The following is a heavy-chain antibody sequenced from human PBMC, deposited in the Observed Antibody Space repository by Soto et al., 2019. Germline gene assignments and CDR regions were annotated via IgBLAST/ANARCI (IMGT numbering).Heavy chain of an antibody. CDR2: IYWNDDK. D-gene: IGHD3-3*01. Sequence: QITLKESGPTLVKPTQTLTLTCTFSGFSLSTSGVGVGWIRQPPGKALEWLALIYWNDDKRYSPSLKSRLTITKDTSKNQVVLTMTNMDPVDTATYYCAHRGWDYDFWSGYYEFDYWGQGTLVTVSS. CDR1: GFSLSTSGVG. V-gene: IGHV2-5*01. CDR3: AHRGWDYDFWSGYYEFDY. J-gene: IGHJ4*02.